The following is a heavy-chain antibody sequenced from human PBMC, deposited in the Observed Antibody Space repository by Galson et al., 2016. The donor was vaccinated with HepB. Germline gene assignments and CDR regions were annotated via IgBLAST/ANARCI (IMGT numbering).Heavy chain of an antibody. J-gene: IGHJ4*02. CDR2: IYPDASDT. Sequence: QSGAEVKKAGESLKISCKGSGYKFTNYWIGWVRQMPGKGLEWMGIIYPDASDTRYNPAFQGQVTISADKSISTAYLQWRSLKASDTARYFCARSQSSSWYFQGVYWGQGTLVTVYS. CDR1: GYKFTNYW. V-gene: IGHV5-51*01. D-gene: IGHD6-13*01. CDR3: ARSQSSSWYFQGVY.